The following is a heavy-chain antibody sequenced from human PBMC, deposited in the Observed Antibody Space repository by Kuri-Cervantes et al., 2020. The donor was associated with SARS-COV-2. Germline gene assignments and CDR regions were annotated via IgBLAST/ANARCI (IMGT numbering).Heavy chain of an antibody. CDR3: AKLGSRRHYED. D-gene: IGHD4-17*01. CDR2: ISGSGGSS. Sequence: GESLKISCAASGFTFSSYAMRWVRQAPGKGLEWVSAISGSGGSSYYADSVKGRFTISRDNSKNTLYLQMNSLRAEDTAVYYCAKLGSRRHYEDWGQGTLVTVSS. V-gene: IGHV3-23*01. J-gene: IGHJ4*02. CDR1: GFTFSSYA.